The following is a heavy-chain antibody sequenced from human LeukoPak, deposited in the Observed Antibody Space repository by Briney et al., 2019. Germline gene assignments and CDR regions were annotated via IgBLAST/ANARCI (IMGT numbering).Heavy chain of an antibody. J-gene: IGHJ6*02. CDR2: INPNSGGT. Sequence: GASVKVSCKASGYTFTGYYMHWVRQAPGQGLEWMGWINPNSGGTNYAQKFQGRVTMTRDTSISTAYMELSRLRSDDTAVYYCARTTLGVSYYGMDVWGQGTTVTVSS. CDR1: GYTFTGYY. V-gene: IGHV1-2*02. CDR3: ARTTLGVSYYGMDV. D-gene: IGHD1-1*01.